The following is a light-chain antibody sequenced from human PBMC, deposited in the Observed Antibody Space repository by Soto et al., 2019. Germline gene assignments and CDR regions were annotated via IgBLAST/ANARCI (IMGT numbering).Light chain of an antibody. CDR3: CSYAGSYV. Sequence: QSVLTQPRSMSGSPGQSVTISCSGASSDVGALKYVSWYQHHPDKAPKVMIYDVTNRPSGVPDRFSGSKSGNTASLTISGLQAEDEADYYCCSYAGSYVFGTGTKVTVL. CDR2: DVT. V-gene: IGLV2-11*01. J-gene: IGLJ1*01. CDR1: SSDVGALKY.